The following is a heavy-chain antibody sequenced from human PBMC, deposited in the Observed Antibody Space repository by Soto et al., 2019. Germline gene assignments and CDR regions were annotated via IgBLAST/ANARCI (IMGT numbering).Heavy chain of an antibody. D-gene: IGHD3-10*01. Sequence: SETLSLTCAVSGDSISSYYCMWIRQPPGKGLESIGYIYYGEITNYNPSLKSRVTISVDTSKNQFSLRLSSVAAEDTAVYYCARRPGFGHAFDIWGQGAMVTVSS. J-gene: IGHJ3*02. CDR2: IYYGEIT. CDR1: GDSISSYY. CDR3: ARRPGFGHAFDI. V-gene: IGHV4-59*08.